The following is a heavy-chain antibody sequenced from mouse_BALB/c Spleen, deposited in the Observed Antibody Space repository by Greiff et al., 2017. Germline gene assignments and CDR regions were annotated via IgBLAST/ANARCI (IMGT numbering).Heavy chain of an antibody. CDR1: GYTFTDYN. CDR3: ARWQVRRALFDY. Sequence: EVKLQESGPELVKPGASVKIPCKASGYTFTDYNMDWVKQSHGKSLEWIGDINPNNGGTIYNQKFKGKATLTVDKSSSTAYMELRSLTSEDTAVYYCARWQVRRALFDYWGQGTTLTVSS. V-gene: IGHV1-18*01. CDR2: INPNNGGT. D-gene: IGHD2-14*01. J-gene: IGHJ2*01.